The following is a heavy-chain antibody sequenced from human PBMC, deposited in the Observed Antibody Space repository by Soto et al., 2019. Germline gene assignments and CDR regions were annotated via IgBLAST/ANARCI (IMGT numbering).Heavy chain of an antibody. D-gene: IGHD2-2*01. V-gene: IGHV5-10-1*01. CDR1: GYTFTTFW. CDR2: IDPRDSYT. J-gene: IGHJ5*02. CDR3: ARLYCSSSTCDSRFDP. Sequence: PGESLKISCTGFGYTFTTFWISWVRQMPGRGLEWMGRIDPRDSYTNYSPSFQGHVTISVDKSISTAYLQWGSLKASDTAMYYCARLYCSSSTCDSRFDPWGQGTLVTVSS.